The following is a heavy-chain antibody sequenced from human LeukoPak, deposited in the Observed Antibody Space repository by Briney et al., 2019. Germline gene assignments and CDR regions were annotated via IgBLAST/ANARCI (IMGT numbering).Heavy chain of an antibody. J-gene: IGHJ4*02. V-gene: IGHV3-53*01. Sequence: GESLRLSCTVSGFTVGSNSMSWVRQAPGKGLEWVSFIYSGDNTHYSDSVKGRFTISRDNSKNTLYLQMNSLRAEDTAVYYCARRAGAYSHPYDYWGQGTLVTVSS. CDR1: GFTVGSNS. CDR3: ARRAGAYSHPYDY. CDR2: IYSGDNT. D-gene: IGHD4/OR15-4a*01.